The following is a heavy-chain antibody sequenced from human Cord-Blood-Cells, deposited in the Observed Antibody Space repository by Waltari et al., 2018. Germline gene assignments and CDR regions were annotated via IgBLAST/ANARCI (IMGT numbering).Heavy chain of an antibody. J-gene: IGHJ4*02. D-gene: IGHD1-26*01. Sequence: QLQLQESGPGLVKPSETLSLTCTVSGGSISSSSYYWGWIRQPPGKGLEWIGSIYYSGSTYYNPSLKGRVTISVDTSKNQFSLKLSSVTAADTAVYYCARHTPDLVGATDYSFDYWGQGTLVTVSS. CDR1: GGSISSSSYY. V-gene: IGHV4-39*07. CDR3: ARHTPDLVGATDYSFDY. CDR2: IYYSGST.